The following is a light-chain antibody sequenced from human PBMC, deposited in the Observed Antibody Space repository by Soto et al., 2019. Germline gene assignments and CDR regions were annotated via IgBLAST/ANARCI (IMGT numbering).Light chain of an antibody. CDR2: AAS. Sequence: DIQMTQSPYSLSAYVGDSVSVTCRASQSISSYLNWYQQKPGKAPQLLIYAASSLQGRVQSRFSGSGSGTDFTLTISSLQPEYCATYYCLQSYSTPPTFGQPRKEDIK. CDR1: QSISSY. CDR3: LQSYSTPPT. J-gene: IGKJ1*01. V-gene: IGKV1-39*01.